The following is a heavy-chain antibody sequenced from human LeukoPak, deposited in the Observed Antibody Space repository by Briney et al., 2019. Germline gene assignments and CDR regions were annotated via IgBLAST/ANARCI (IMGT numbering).Heavy chain of an antibody. Sequence: SETLSLTCTVSGGSTSSYYWSWIRQPPGKGLEWIGNIYHSGSTNYNPSLKSRVTISVDTSKNQFSLKLSSVTAADTAVYYCTRGSIAYYYMDVWGKGTTVTVSS. CDR2: IYHSGST. CDR3: TRGSIAYYYMDV. J-gene: IGHJ6*03. D-gene: IGHD3-22*01. V-gene: IGHV4-59*01. CDR1: GGSTSSYY.